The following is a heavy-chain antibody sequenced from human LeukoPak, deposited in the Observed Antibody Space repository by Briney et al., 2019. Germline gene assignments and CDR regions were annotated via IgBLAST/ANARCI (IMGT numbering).Heavy chain of an antibody. D-gene: IGHD3-16*01. CDR1: GITISSCW. CDR3: EAFYYDESGWGDASDM. Sequence: GGSLRLSCAAPGITISSCWMSWVRQAPGKGLEWVANIKEDGSEKYYVDSVKGRFTISRDNAKKSLYLQMNRLGAEDTAVYYCEAFYYDESGWGDASDMWGQGTMVTVSS. V-gene: IGHV3-7*01. J-gene: IGHJ3*02. CDR2: IKEDGSEK.